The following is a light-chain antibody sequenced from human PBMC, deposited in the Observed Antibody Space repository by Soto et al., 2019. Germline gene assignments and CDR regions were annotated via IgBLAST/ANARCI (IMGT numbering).Light chain of an antibody. CDR1: QSLLHSNGYNY. V-gene: IGKV2-28*01. CDR2: LGS. CDR3: MQALQTPVT. Sequence: DIVMTQSPLSLPVTPGEPASISCRYSQSLLHSNGYNYLDWYLQKPGQSPQLLIYLGSNRASGVPDRSSGSGSGTDFTPKISRVEAEDVGVYYCMQALQTPVTFGQGTRLEIK. J-gene: IGKJ5*01.